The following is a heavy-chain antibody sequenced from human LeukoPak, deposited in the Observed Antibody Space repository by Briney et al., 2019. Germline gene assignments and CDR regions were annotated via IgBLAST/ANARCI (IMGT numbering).Heavy chain of an antibody. V-gene: IGHV1-2*02. D-gene: IGHD3-10*01. CDR1: GYTFTSYG. J-gene: IGHJ5*02. CDR2: INPNSGGT. Sequence: ASVKVSCKASGYTFTSYGISWVRQAPGQGLEWMGWINPNSGGTNYAQKFQGRVTMTRDTSISTAYMELSRLRSDDTAVYYCAREDYYGSGSYPLNWFDPWGQGTLVTVSS. CDR3: AREDYYGSGSYPLNWFDP.